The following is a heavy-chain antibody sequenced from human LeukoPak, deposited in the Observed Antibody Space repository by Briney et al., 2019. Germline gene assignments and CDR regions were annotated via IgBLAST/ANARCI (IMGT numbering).Heavy chain of an antibody. CDR2: INPNSGGT. J-gene: IGHJ4*02. CDR1: GYTFTGYY. V-gene: IGHV1-2*02. D-gene: IGHD3-10*01. Sequence: ASVKVSRKASGYTFTGYYMHWVRQAPGQGLEWMGWINPNSGGTNYAQKFQGRVTMTRDTSISTAYMELSRLRSDDTAVYYCARNLMFVRKVRGYWGKETLATVS. CDR3: ARNLMFVRKVRGY.